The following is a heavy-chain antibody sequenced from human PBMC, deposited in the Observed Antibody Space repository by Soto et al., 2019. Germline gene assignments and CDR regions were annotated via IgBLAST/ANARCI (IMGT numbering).Heavy chain of an antibody. CDR3: ASTLYDYYDSRGYQGAGAFDI. CDR1: GGSFSSYY. Sequence: PSETLSLTCAVYGGSFSSYYWSWIRQPPGKGLEWIGEINHSGSTNYNPSLKSRVTISVDTSKNQFSLKLSSVTAADTAVYYCASTLYDYYDSRGYQGAGAFDIWGQGTMVTVSS. D-gene: IGHD3-22*01. J-gene: IGHJ3*02. CDR2: INHSGST. V-gene: IGHV4-34*01.